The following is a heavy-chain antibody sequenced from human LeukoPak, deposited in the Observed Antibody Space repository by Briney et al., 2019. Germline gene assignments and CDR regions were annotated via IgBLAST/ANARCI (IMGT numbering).Heavy chain of an antibody. Sequence: GASVKVSCKASGYTLTGYYMHWVRQAPGQGLEWMGWISAYNGNTNYAQKLQGRVTMTTDTSTSTAYMELRSLRSDDTAVYYCAREIYYYGSSYFDYWGQGTLVTVSS. D-gene: IGHD3-10*01. CDR2: ISAYNGNT. CDR1: GYTLTGYY. CDR3: AREIYYYGSSYFDY. J-gene: IGHJ4*02. V-gene: IGHV1-18*04.